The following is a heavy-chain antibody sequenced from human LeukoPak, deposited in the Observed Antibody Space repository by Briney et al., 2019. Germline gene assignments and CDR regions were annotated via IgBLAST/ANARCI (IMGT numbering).Heavy chain of an antibody. J-gene: IGHJ4*02. Sequence: PSETLSLTCAVSGGSISSSNWWSWVRQPPGKGLEWIGEIYHSGSTNYNPSLKSRVTISVDTSKNQFSLKLSSVTAADTAVYYCARDNSGSYYFDYWGQGTLVTVSS. V-gene: IGHV4-4*02. D-gene: IGHD1-26*01. CDR2: IYHSGST. CDR1: GGSISSSNW. CDR3: ARDNSGSYYFDY.